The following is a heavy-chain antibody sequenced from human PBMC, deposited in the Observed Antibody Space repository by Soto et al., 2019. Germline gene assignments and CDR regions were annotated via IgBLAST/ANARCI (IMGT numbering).Heavy chain of an antibody. V-gene: IGHV3-30*18. CDR2: ISNDGSDK. CDR3: ANTYRGYSYGSPPWFDP. Sequence: PGGSLSLSCAASGFIFRTYDIHWVRQAPGKGLEWVALISNDGSDKYYADSVKGRFTISRDNSKNTLYLQMNSLRTEDTAVYYCANTYRGYSYGSPPWFDPWGQGTLVTVSS. CDR1: GFIFRTYD. J-gene: IGHJ5*02. D-gene: IGHD5-18*01.